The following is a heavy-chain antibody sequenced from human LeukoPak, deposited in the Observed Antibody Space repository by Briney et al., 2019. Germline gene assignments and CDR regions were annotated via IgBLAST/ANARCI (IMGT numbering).Heavy chain of an antibody. CDR3: ARAVYDFWSGYPISRVFDY. CDR2: INHSGST. Sequence: PSETLSVTCAVYGGSFSGYYWSWIRQPPGKGLEWIGEINHSGSTNYNPSLKSRVTISVDTSKNQFSLKLSSVTAADTAVYYCARAVYDFWSGYPISRVFDYWGQGTLVTVSS. J-gene: IGHJ4*02. D-gene: IGHD3-3*01. CDR1: GGSFSGYY. V-gene: IGHV4-34*01.